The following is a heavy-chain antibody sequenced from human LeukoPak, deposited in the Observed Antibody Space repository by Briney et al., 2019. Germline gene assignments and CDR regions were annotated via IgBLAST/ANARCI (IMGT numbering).Heavy chain of an antibody. J-gene: IGHJ6*02. V-gene: IGHV1-18*01. CDR1: GYNFKTHA. Sequence: PGASVKVSCQTSGYNFKTHAVSWVRQVPGQGLEWMGWISGYNGDTAFAQKFQGRVTMTKDTSTTTAYMELRSLTSDDTAVYYCARFWVFGADTSPPYHQGMDLWGRGTTVTVSS. CDR2: ISGYNGDT. CDR3: ARFWVFGADTSPPYHQGMDL. D-gene: IGHD3-3*01.